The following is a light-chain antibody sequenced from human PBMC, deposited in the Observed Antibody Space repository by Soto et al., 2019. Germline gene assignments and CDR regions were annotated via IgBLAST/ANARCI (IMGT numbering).Light chain of an antibody. V-gene: IGKV1-9*01. J-gene: IGKJ4*01. CDR3: QQLASYPIGT. CDR2: DAS. CDR1: RSISRW. Sequence: GDRVTITCRASRSISRWMAWYQQKPGKAPKLLIYDASTLQTGVPSRFRGSGSGTEFTLTISSLQPEDFATYSCQQLASYPIGTFGGGTKV.